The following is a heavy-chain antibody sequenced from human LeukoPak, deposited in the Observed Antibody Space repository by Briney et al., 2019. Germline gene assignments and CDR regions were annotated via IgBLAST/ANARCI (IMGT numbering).Heavy chain of an antibody. Sequence: PSQTLSLTCTVSGCSISSGGYYWSWIRQHPGKGLERIGYIYYSGSTYYNPSLKSRVTISVDTSKNQFSLKLSSVTAADTAVYYCAREYSSGWYGGWGQGTLVTVSS. CDR2: IYYSGST. D-gene: IGHD6-19*01. J-gene: IGHJ4*02. CDR3: AREYSSGWYGG. CDR1: GCSISSGGYY. V-gene: IGHV4-31*03.